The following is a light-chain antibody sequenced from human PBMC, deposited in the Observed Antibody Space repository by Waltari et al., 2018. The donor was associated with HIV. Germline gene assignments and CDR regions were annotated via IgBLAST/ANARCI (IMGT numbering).Light chain of an antibody. V-gene: IGKV1-5*03. CDR3: NQYSNYLGS. CDR2: KAT. CDR1: QNVGAW. Sequence: DIHMSQFPRTLTASGGDRVRITCRGSQNVGAWLAWYQQKPGQAPKLLIFKATDVEGGVPSRFSGSASRTEFTLTLDTLHPDDTGSYDCNQYSNYLGSFGPGTKVEVK. J-gene: IGKJ1*01.